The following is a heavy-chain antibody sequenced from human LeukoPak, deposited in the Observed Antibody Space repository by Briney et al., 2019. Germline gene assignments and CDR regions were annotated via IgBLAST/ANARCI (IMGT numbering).Heavy chain of an antibody. CDR2: ISSGSTSYI. V-gene: IGHV3-21*01. CDR3: ARTLSGLSDAFDI. J-gene: IGHJ3*02. CDR1: GFTFDTYR. Sequence: GGSLRLSCAASGFTFDTYRMNWVRQAPGEGLEWVSSISSGSTSYIYYADSMKGRFTISRDNAKNSLYLQMNSLRAEDTAVYYCARTLSGLSDAFDIWGQGTMVTVSS. D-gene: IGHD3/OR15-3a*01.